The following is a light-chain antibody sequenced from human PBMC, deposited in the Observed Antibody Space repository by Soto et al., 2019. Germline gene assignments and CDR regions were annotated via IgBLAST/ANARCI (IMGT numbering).Light chain of an antibody. Sequence: EVVLTQSPGTLSLSPGERATLSCRASHSISSSYLAWYQQKPGQAPRLVIYSASSRATGIPDRFSGSGSGTDFTLTISRLEPEDFAVYYCQQYGSSPMYTFGQGTKLEIK. V-gene: IGKV3-20*01. CDR1: HSISSSY. CDR2: SAS. CDR3: QQYGSSPMYT. J-gene: IGKJ2*01.